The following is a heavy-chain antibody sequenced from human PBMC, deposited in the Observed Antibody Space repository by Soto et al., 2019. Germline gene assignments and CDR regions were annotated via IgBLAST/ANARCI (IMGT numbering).Heavy chain of an antibody. Sequence: QVQLVQSGAEVKKPGSSVKVSCKASGGTFSSYAISWVRQAPGQGLEWMGGIIPIFGTANYAQKFQGRVTITADESTSKAYMELSSLRSEDTAVYYCARLRPYSSGWYEGYFDYWGQGTLVTVSS. J-gene: IGHJ4*02. CDR1: GGTFSSYA. CDR2: IIPIFGTA. D-gene: IGHD6-19*01. CDR3: ARLRPYSSGWYEGYFDY. V-gene: IGHV1-69*01.